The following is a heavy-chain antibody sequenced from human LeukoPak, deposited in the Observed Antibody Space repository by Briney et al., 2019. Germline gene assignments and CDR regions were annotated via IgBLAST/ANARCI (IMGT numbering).Heavy chain of an antibody. D-gene: IGHD5-12*01. CDR1: GGTFSSYA. J-gene: IGHJ3*02. CDR3: ASTGDRSSYSGYDYTYDAFDI. Sequence: SVKVSCKASGGTFSSYAISWVRQAPGQGLEWMGGIIPIFGTANYAQKFQGRVTITADESTSTAYMELSSLRSEDTAVYYCASTGDRSSYSGYDYTYDAFDIWGQGTMVTVSS. V-gene: IGHV1-69*01. CDR2: IIPIFGTA.